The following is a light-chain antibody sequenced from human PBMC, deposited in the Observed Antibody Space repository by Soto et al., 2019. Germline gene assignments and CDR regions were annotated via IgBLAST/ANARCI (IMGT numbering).Light chain of an antibody. V-gene: IGLV1-40*01. CDR1: SSNIGAAYD. CDR2: GNN. CDR3: QSYDSSLSGWV. J-gene: IGLJ3*02. Sequence: QSVLTQPPSVSGAPGQKVTISCTRSSSNIGAAYDVHWYQHLPGTAPKLLIYGNNNRPSGVPYRFSGSKSGTSASLAITGLQAEDEADYYCQSYDSSLSGWVFSGGTKVTVL.